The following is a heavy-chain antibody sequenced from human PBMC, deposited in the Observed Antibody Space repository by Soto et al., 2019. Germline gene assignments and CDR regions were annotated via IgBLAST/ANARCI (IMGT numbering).Heavy chain of an antibody. CDR2: IYPGDSDT. Sequence: PGESQRISCKGSGYSFTSYGSGWVRQMPGKGLEWMGIIYPGDSDTRYSPSFQGQVTISADKSISTAYLQWSSLKASDTAMYYCAGQSYESHYYYGMDVWGQGTTVTVSS. J-gene: IGHJ6*02. V-gene: IGHV5-51*01. D-gene: IGHD1-26*01. CDR1: GYSFTSYG. CDR3: AGQSYESHYYYGMDV.